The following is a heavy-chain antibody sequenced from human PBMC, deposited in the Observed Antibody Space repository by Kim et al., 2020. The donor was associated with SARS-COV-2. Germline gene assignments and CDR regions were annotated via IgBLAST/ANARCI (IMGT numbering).Heavy chain of an antibody. D-gene: IGHD5-12*01. CDR3: ARAGYSGYVGLH. CDR1: GGSVSSGSYY. V-gene: IGHV4-61*01. CDR2: IYYNGST. J-gene: IGHJ4*02. Sequence: SETLSLTCTVSGGSVSSGSYYWNWIRQPPGKGLEWIGYIYYNGSTNYNPSLKSRVTTSIDTSKNLFSLKLSSVTAADTAVYYCARAGYSGYVGLHWGQGTLVTVSS.